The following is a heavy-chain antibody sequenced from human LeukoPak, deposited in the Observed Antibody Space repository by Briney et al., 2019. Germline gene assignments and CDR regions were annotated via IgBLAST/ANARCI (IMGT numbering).Heavy chain of an antibody. CDR3: ARDADTSGYFSWLDY. Sequence: GGSLRLSCAASGFTFSSYSMNWVRQAPGKGLEWVSSISSSSSYIYYADSVKGRFTISRDNSKNTLYLQMTSLRAEDTAVYYCARDADTSGYFSWLDYWGQGTLVTVSS. J-gene: IGHJ4*02. D-gene: IGHD3-22*01. CDR2: ISSSSSYI. CDR1: GFTFSSYS. V-gene: IGHV3-21*06.